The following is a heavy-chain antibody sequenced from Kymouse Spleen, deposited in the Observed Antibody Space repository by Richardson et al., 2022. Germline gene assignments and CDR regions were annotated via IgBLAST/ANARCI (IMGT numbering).Heavy chain of an antibody. V-gene: IGHV4-34*01. CDR3: ARDSSSYYYYYGMDV. D-gene: IGHD6-6*01. J-gene: IGHJ6*02. CDR1: GGSFSGYY. Sequence: QVQLQQWGAGLLKPSETLSLTCAVYGGSFSGYYWSWIRQPPGKGLEWIGEINHSGSTNYNPSLKSRVTISVDTSKNQFSLKLSSVTAADTAVYYCARDSSSYYYYYGMDVWGQGTTVTVSS. CDR2: INHSGST.